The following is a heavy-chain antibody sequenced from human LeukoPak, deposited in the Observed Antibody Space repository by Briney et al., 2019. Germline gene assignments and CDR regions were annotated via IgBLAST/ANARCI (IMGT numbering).Heavy chain of an antibody. Sequence: GGSLRLSCAASGFTLSTYTMNWVRQAPGKGLEWVSSISSSSSYIYYADSVKGRFTISRDNAKNSLYLQMNSLRAEDTAVYYCARDLTFRHLWYDSSGPTGDIWGQGTMVTVSS. D-gene: IGHD3-22*01. CDR1: GFTLSTYT. CDR3: ARDLTFRHLWYDSSGPTGDI. J-gene: IGHJ3*02. CDR2: ISSSSSYI. V-gene: IGHV3-21*01.